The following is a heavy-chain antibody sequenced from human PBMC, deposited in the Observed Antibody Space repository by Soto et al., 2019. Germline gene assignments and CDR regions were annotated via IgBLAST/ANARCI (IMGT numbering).Heavy chain of an antibody. CDR1: GGSISSGGYY. Sequence: QVQLQESGPGLVKPSQTLSLTCTVSGGSISSGGYYWSWIRQHPGKGLEWIGYIYYSGSTFYNPSIKSRVTISVDTSKNQFSLKLSSVTAADTAVYYCARDTPPFMTTPTPGAFDIWGQGTMVTVSS. CDR2: IYYSGST. J-gene: IGHJ3*02. D-gene: IGHD4-17*01. V-gene: IGHV4-31*03. CDR3: ARDTPPFMTTPTPGAFDI.